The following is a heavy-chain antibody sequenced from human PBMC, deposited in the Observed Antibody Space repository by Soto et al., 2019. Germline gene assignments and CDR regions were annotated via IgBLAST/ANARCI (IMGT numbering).Heavy chain of an antibody. J-gene: IGHJ4*02. Sequence: QVQLVESGGGVVQPGRSLRLSCVASGFSFSSYGMHWVRQAPGKGLEWVAVISYDGGEKCYADSVKGRFTISRDNSKNTLDLQMNSLRGEDTAVYYCAKDTDVVGAAYKFDYWGQGTLVTVSS. CDR1: GFSFSSYG. CDR2: ISYDGGEK. CDR3: AKDTDVVGAAYKFDY. V-gene: IGHV3-30*18. D-gene: IGHD1-26*01.